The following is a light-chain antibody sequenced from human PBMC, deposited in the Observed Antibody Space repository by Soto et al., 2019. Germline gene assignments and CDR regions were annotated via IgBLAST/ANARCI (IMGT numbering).Light chain of an antibody. J-gene: IGKJ5*01. Sequence: DIQMTQSPSSLSVSVGDRVTITCRASQRVGKYLAWFQQKPGRAPESLIYDISTLQSGVPSKFSGSGAGTDFTLTINSLQPEDSATYCCQQYHTYPRTFGQGTRLEIK. CDR2: DIS. V-gene: IGKV1-16*02. CDR1: QRVGKY. CDR3: QQYHTYPRT.